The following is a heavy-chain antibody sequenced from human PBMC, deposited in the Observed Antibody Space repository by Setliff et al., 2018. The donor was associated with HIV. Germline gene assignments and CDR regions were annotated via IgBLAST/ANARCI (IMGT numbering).Heavy chain of an antibody. J-gene: IGHJ4*02. CDR1: GESLSDYY. V-gene: IGHV4-34*01. CDR2: INHNKSS. CDR3: ARQKKSSSWSPNDY. Sequence: LSLTCAVYGESLSDYYWSWIRQPPGKGLEWIGEINHNKSSDYNPSLKSRVTMSVDTSKNQFARKVKSVTAADTAVYYCARQKKSSSWSPNDYWGQGTLVTVSS. D-gene: IGHD2-2*01.